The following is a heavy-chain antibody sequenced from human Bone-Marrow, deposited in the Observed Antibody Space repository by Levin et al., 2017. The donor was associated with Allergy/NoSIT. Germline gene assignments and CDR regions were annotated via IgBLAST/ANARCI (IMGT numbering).Heavy chain of an antibody. CDR3: ARRDGYNSGWFWFDR. V-gene: IGHV5-10-1*01. CDR1: GYSFTSYW. J-gene: IGHJ5*02. D-gene: IGHD6-19*01. Sequence: PGESLKISCQGSGYSFTSYWITWVRQMPGKGLEWMGSIDPSDSYTNYSPSFQGHVTISTDKSITTAYLQWSSLNASDTAIYYCARRDGYNSGWFWFDRWGQGTLVTVSS. CDR2: IDPSDSYT.